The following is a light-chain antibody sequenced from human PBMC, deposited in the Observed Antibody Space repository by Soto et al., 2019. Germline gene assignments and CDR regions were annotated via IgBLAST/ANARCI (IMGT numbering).Light chain of an antibody. CDR1: QGIRND. CDR2: GAS. Sequence: AIQMTQSPSSLSASVGDRVTITCRASQGIRNDLGWYQQKPGKAPKLLIYGASTLESGVPSRFSGSGSGADFTLTISSLQPEDFATYYCLQDYNYPYTFGQGTKLEIK. J-gene: IGKJ2*01. CDR3: LQDYNYPYT. V-gene: IGKV1-6*01.